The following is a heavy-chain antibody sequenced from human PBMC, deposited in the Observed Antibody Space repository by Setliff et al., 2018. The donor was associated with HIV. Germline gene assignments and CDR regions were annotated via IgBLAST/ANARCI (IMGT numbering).Heavy chain of an antibody. CDR1: GGSISTYY. CDR3: ARGGYGYTSDYFDY. V-gene: IGHV4-59*12. J-gene: IGHJ4*02. CDR2: IYYNGDT. D-gene: IGHD5-18*01. Sequence: PSETLSLTCTVSGGSISTYYWSWVRQPPGKGLEWIGYIYYNGDTNYNPTLNSRGTISVDTSKNQFSLKLNSVTAADTAVYYCARGGYGYTSDYFDYWGQGILVTVSS.